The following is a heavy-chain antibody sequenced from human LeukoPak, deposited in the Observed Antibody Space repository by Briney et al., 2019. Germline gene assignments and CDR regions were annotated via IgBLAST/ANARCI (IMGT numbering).Heavy chain of an antibody. CDR2: IYYSGST. J-gene: IGHJ4*02. D-gene: IGHD6-13*01. Sequence: SETLSLTCTVSGDSISNYYWSWIRQPPGKGLEWIGYIYYSGSTNYNPSLKSRVTISVDTSKNQFSLKLSSVTAADTAVYYCARDSSSSWYRGGVLHWGQGTLVTVSS. CDR3: ARDSSSSWYRGGVLH. CDR1: GDSISNYY. V-gene: IGHV4-59*12.